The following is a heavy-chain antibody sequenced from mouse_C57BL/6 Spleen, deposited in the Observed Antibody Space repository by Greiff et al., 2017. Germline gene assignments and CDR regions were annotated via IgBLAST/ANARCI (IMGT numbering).Heavy chain of an antibody. D-gene: IGHD1-1*01. J-gene: IGHJ3*01. CDR1: GFTFSSYG. V-gene: IGHV5-6*01. Sequence: EVQRVESGGDLVKPGGSLKLSCAASGFTFSSYGMSWVRQTPDKRLEWVATISSGGSYTYYPDSVKGRFTISRDNAKNTLYLQMSSLKSEDTAMYYCARHAGSSYGGAWFAYWGQGTLVTVSA. CDR3: ARHAGSSYGGAWFAY. CDR2: ISSGGSYT.